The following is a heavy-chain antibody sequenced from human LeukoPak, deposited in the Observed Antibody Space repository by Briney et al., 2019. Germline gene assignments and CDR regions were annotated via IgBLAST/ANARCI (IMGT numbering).Heavy chain of an antibody. Sequence: GGSLRLSCAASGFTFSRYSVNWVRQAPGKGLEWVSCITGSSDYIFYADSVRGRFTISRDNAKNSLYLQMDSLRAEDTAVYYCAKFKGHYGDSEYYFDYWGQGTLVTVSS. D-gene: IGHD3-10*01. CDR2: ITGSSDYI. CDR3: AKFKGHYGDSEYYFDY. V-gene: IGHV3-21*01. CDR1: GFTFSRYS. J-gene: IGHJ4*02.